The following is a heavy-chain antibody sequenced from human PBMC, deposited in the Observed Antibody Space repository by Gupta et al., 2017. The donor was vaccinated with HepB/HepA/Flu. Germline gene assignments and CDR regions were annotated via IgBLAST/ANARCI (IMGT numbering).Heavy chain of an antibody. D-gene: IGHD5-18*01. V-gene: IGHV3-66*01. CDR3: ARSRGYSYGPNDY. J-gene: IGHJ4*02. CDR1: GFPVSGIY. CDR2: IYSGGST. Sequence: EVQLVASGGCLVRPVGCLRLAGAGSGFPVSGIYLSSLRQAPGKGLEWVSVIYSGGSTYYADSVKGRFTISRDNSKNTLYLQMNSLRAEDTAVYYCARSRGYSYGPNDYWGQGTLVTVSS.